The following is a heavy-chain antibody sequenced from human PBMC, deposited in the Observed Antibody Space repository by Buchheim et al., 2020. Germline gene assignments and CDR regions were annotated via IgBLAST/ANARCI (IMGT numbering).Heavy chain of an antibody. V-gene: IGHV4-34*01. CDR1: GGSFSGYY. CDR3: ARAGYCSSTSCTRRNNWFDP. CDR2: INHSGST. D-gene: IGHD2-2*01. J-gene: IGHJ5*02. Sequence: QVQLQQWGAGLLKPSETLSLTCAVYGGSFSGYYWSWIRQPPGKGLEWIGEINHSGSTNYNPSLKSRVTISLDTSKNQFSLKLSSVTAADTAVYYCARAGYCSSTSCTRRNNWFDPWGQGTL.